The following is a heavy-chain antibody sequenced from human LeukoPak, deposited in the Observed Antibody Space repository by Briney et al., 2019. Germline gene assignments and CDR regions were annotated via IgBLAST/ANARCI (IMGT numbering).Heavy chain of an antibody. Sequence: PSETLSLTCTVSGGSISSYYWSWVRQPPGKGLEWIGHVYDSGRTNYNPSLKSRVTMSLDTSKNQFSLILNSVTAADTALYYCARVRGLGLFDYWGRGTQVTVSS. D-gene: IGHD3-10*01. CDR1: GGSISSYY. V-gene: IGHV4-59*01. CDR2: VYDSGRT. CDR3: ARVRGLGLFDY. J-gene: IGHJ4*02.